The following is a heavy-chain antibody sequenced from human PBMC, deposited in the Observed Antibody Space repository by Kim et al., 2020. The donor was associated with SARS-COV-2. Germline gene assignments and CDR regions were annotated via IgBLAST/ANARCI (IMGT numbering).Heavy chain of an antibody. CDR3: AKVRGGGSFDY. D-gene: IGHD2-15*01. J-gene: IGHJ4*02. CDR1: GFTFSSYA. CDR2: ISGSGGST. V-gene: IGHV3-23*01. Sequence: LSLTCAASGFTFSSYAMSWVRQAPGKGLEWVSAISGSGGSTYYADSVKGRFTISRDNSKNTLYLQMNSLRAEDTAVYYCAKVRGGGSFDYWGQGTLVPVSS.